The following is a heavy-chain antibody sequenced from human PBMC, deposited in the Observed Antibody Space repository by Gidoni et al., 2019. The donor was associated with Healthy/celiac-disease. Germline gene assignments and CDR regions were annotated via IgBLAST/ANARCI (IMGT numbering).Heavy chain of an antibody. D-gene: IGHD3-22*01. CDR1: YA. Sequence: YAMHWVRQAPGQRLEWMGWINAGNGNTKYSQKFQGRVTITRDTSASTAYMALSSLRSEDTAVYYCASGRNYDSSGYYSRWGQGTLVTVSS. CDR2: INAGNGNT. J-gene: IGHJ4*02. V-gene: IGHV1-3*01. CDR3: ASGRNYDSSGYYSR.